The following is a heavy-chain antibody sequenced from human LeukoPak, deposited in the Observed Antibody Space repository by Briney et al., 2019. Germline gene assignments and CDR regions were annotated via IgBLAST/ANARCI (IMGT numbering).Heavy chain of an antibody. V-gene: IGHV4-38-2*02. CDR2: IYHSRST. CDR1: GYSISSGYF. CDR3: ARAERWLQFNDAFDI. J-gene: IGHJ3*02. D-gene: IGHD5-24*01. Sequence: ASETLSLTCTVSGYSISSGYFWGWIRPPPGKGLEWIGSIYHSRSTYYNPSLKSRVTISVDTSKNQFSLKLSSVTAADTAVYYCARAERWLQFNDAFDIGGQGTMVTVSS.